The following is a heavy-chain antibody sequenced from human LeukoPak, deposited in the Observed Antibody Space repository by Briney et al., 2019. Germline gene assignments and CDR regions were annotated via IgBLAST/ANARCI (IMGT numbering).Heavy chain of an antibody. J-gene: IGHJ3*02. V-gene: IGHV3-9*01. CDR3: AKGHSGYDTDAFHI. CDR1: GFTFDDYA. D-gene: IGHD5-12*01. Sequence: GGSLRLSCTASGFTFDDYAKHWVRQAPGKGLEWDSGINWNSGSIGYADSVKGRLAISRDNAKNSLYLQMNSLRAEDTALYYCAKGHSGYDTDAFHIWGQGTMVTVSS. CDR2: INWNSGSI.